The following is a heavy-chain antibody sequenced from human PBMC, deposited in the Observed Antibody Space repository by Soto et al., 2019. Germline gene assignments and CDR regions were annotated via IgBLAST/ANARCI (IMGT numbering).Heavy chain of an antibody. Sequence: GGSLRLSCTASGFTFGDYAMSWFRQAPGKGLEWVGFIRSKAYGGTTEYAASVKGRFTISRDDSKSIAYLQMNSLKTEDTAVYYCTRGLGEEAYCSGGSCYAANHDYWGQGTLVTVSS. CDR3: TRGLGEEAYCSGGSCYAANHDY. CDR2: IRSKAYGGTT. CDR1: GFTFGDYA. J-gene: IGHJ4*02. V-gene: IGHV3-49*03. D-gene: IGHD2-15*01.